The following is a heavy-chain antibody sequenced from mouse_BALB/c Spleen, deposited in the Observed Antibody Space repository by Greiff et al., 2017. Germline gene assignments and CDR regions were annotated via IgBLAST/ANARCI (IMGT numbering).Heavy chain of an antibody. J-gene: IGHJ2*01. D-gene: IGHD4-1*01. CDR2: IDPANGNT. V-gene: IGHV14-3*02. CDR3: ANWDEDY. CDR1: GFNIKDTY. Sequence: EVKLVESGAELVKPGASVKLSCTASGFNIKDTYMHWVKQRPEQGLEWIGRIDPANGNTKYDPKFQGKATITADTSSNTAYLQLSSLTSEDTAVYYCANWDEDYWGQGTTLTVSS.